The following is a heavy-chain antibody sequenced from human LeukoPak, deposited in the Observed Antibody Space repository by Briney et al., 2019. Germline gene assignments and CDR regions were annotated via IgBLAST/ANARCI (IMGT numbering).Heavy chain of an antibody. CDR2: IYYSGRT. CDR1: GDPFSRSDSY. D-gene: IGHD3-22*01. J-gene: IGHJ1*01. V-gene: IGHV4-39*01. Sequence: PSETLSLTCSVSGDPFSRSDSYWDRIRQPPGKGLEWIGTIYYSGRTYYSPSLKRRVTMSVDPSNNQFSLNLRSVTAADTALYYCARRRYYDGSGYLEWGQGTLLSVSS. CDR3: ARRRYYDGSGYLE.